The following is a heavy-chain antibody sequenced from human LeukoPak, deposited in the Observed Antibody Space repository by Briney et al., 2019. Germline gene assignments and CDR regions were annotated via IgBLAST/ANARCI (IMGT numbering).Heavy chain of an antibody. CDR2: IIPIFGTA. V-gene: IGHV1-69*13. D-gene: IGHD1-14*01. CDR1: GGTFSSYA. Sequence: ASVKVSCKASGGTFSSYAISWVRQAPGQGLEWMGGIIPIFGTANYAQKFQGRVTITADESTSTAYMELSSLRSEDTAVYYCARGLTVPPQYNWFDPWGQGTLVTVSS. CDR3: ARGLTVPPQYNWFDP. J-gene: IGHJ5*02.